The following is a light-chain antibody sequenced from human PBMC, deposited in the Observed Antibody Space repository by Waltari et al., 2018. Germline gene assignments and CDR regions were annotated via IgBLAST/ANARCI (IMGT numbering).Light chain of an antibody. CDR1: SGHSNNV. CDR3: QTGGHGTWV. CDR2: VNSNGSH. V-gene: IGLV4-69*02. J-gene: IGLJ3*02. Sequence: QLVLTQSPSASASLGASVKLTCTLSSGHSNNVIAWHQQQPEKGPRYLMKVNSNGSHSKGDELPDRCSGSSSGAERYLTSSSLQSEDEADYYCQTGGHGTWVFGGGTKLTVL.